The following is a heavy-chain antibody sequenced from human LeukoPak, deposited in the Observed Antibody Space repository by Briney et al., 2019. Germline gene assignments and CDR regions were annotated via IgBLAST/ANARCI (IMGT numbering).Heavy chain of an antibody. CDR2: IKTDGSII. V-gene: IGHV3-74*01. Sequence: GGSLRLSCAASGFTFSTYWMHWVRQAPGKGLVWISRIKTDGSIISYADSVRDRFTISRDNAKNTLYLQMKSLRVEDTAVYYCARVATGSYHFDYWGQGTLVTVSS. CDR3: ARVATGSYHFDY. CDR1: GFTFSTYW. D-gene: IGHD1-26*01. J-gene: IGHJ4*02.